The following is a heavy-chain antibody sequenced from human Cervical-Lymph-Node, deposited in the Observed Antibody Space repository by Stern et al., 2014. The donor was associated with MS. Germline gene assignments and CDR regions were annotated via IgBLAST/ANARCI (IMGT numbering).Heavy chain of an antibody. CDR3: ARDNIHSNSYGMDV. V-gene: IGHV1-46*01. CDR1: GYSFTKYY. J-gene: IGHJ6*02. Sequence: VQLVESGTTVKKPGASVKVSCQASGYSFTKYYIHWVRQAPGQGLEWMGMLNPTGGSTTYAQKFKGRVPLPRETPKSTVYMELRSLRSEDTAVYYCARDNIHSNSYGMDVWGQGTTVTVSS. CDR2: LNPTGGST. D-gene: IGHD4-11*01.